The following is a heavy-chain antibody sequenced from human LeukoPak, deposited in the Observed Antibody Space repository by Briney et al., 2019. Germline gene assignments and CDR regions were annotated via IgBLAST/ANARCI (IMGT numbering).Heavy chain of an antibody. V-gene: IGHV1-69*05. D-gene: IGHD5-18*01. CDR3: ARVKSDEDTAMVPLGWLDP. CDR1: GGSFKFG. CDR2: VIPVFGTV. Sequence: SVKVSCTASGGSFKFGISWVRKAPGQGLEWVGVVIPVFGTVYYAQKFQGRVTLTTDESTTTAYMELNSLRSDDTAVFYCARVKSDEDTAMVPLGWLDPWGQGTLVIVSS. J-gene: IGHJ5*02.